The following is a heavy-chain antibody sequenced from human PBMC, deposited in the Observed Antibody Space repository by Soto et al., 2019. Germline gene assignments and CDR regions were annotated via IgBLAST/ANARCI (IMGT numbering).Heavy chain of an antibody. CDR1: GFTFSNAW. CDR2: IKSKTDGGTT. D-gene: IGHD3-10*01. Sequence: GGSLRLSCAASGFTFSNAWMSWVRQAPGKGLEWVGRIKSKTDGGTTDYAAPVKGRFTISRDDSKNTLYLQMNSLKTEDTAVYYCTTSGLLDQRQPGRYYYYYMDVWGKGTTVTVSS. V-gene: IGHV3-15*01. CDR3: TTSGLLDQRQPGRYYYYYMDV. J-gene: IGHJ6*03.